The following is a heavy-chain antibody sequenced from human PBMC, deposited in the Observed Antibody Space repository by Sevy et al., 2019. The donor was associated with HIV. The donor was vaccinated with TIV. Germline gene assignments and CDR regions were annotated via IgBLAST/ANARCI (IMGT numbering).Heavy chain of an antibody. V-gene: IGHV4-31*03. CDR1: GGSISSGGYN. CDR3: ASARVWGSYRYPGRIDY. Sequence: SETLSLTCTVSGGSISSGGYNWSWIRQHPGKGLEWIGYIYYSGSTYYNPSLKSRVTISVDTSKNQFSLKLSSVTAADTAVYYCASARVWGSYRYPGRIDYWGQGTLVTVSS. D-gene: IGHD3-16*02. CDR2: IYYSGST. J-gene: IGHJ4*02.